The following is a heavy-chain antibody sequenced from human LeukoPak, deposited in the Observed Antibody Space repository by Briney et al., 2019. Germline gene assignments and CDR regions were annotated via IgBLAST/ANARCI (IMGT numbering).Heavy chain of an antibody. CDR1: GGSFSGYY. Sequence: SETLSLTCAVYGGSFSGYYWGWIRQPPGKGLEWIGEINHSGSTNYNPSLKSRVTISVDTSKNQFSLKLSSVTAADTAVYYCARDHWPEYYYDSSGQKGNAFDIWGQGTMVTVSS. D-gene: IGHD3-22*01. CDR3: ARDHWPEYYYDSSGQKGNAFDI. CDR2: INHSGST. J-gene: IGHJ3*02. V-gene: IGHV4-34*01.